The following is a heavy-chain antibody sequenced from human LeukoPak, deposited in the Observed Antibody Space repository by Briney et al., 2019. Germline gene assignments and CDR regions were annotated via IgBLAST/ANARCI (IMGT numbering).Heavy chain of an antibody. Sequence: GGSLRLSCAASGFTFSNYSMNWVRQAPGKGLEWVSSISSSSSYIYYADSVKGRFTISRDNAKNSLYLQMNSLRAEDTALYYCARVRVGATYDAFDIWGQGTMVTVSS. J-gene: IGHJ3*02. CDR2: ISSSSSYI. CDR3: ARVRVGATYDAFDI. D-gene: IGHD1-26*01. V-gene: IGHV3-21*04. CDR1: GFTFSNYS.